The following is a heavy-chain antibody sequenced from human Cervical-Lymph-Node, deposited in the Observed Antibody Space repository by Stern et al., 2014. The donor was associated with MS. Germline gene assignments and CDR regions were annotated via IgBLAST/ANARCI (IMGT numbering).Heavy chain of an antibody. D-gene: IGHD6-19*01. CDR3: ARDLVMYSSAWSPGPY. V-gene: IGHV3-30*04. Sequence: QDPLVQSGGGVVQPGRSLRLSCAASGFTFSAYAMHWVRQTPGKGLEWLAVISYDGGNKYYADSLKGRFTISRDNSKNTLYLHMNSLRADDTAVYYCARDLVMYSSAWSPGPYWGQGTLVTVSS. CDR2: ISYDGGNK. CDR1: GFTFSAYA. J-gene: IGHJ4*02.